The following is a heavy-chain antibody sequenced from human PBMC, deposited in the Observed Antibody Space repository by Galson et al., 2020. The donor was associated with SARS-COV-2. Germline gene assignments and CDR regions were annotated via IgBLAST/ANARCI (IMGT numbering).Heavy chain of an antibody. Sequence: KIGESLKISCAASGFTFSDYYMSWIRQAPGKGLEWVSYISSSSSYTNYADSVKGRFTISRDNAKNSLYLQMNSLRAEDTAVYYCARDCRDGYNIAECSFDYWGQGTLVTVSS. V-gene: IGHV3-11*06. CDR1: GFTFSDYY. CDR2: ISSSSSYT. J-gene: IGHJ4*02. D-gene: IGHD5-12*01. CDR3: ARDCRDGYNIAECSFDY.